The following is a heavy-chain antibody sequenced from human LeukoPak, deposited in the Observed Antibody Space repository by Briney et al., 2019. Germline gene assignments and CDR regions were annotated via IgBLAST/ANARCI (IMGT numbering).Heavy chain of an antibody. D-gene: IGHD6-6*01. Sequence: SGGSLRLSCAAYGFTFSSYSMNWVRQAPGKGLEWVSYISSSSSTIYYADSVKGRFTISRDNAKNSLYLQMNSLRDEDTAVYYCARDPGSSSSYYGMDVWGQGTTVTVSS. CDR2: ISSSSSTI. V-gene: IGHV3-48*02. J-gene: IGHJ6*02. CDR3: ARDPGSSSSYYGMDV. CDR1: GFTFSSYS.